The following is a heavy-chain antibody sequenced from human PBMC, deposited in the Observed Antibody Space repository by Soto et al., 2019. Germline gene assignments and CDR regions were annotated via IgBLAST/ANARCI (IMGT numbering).Heavy chain of an antibody. V-gene: IGHV4-4*02. J-gene: IGHJ4*02. CDR2: IFHSGST. CDR3: ARDMFYYDSNYYYFRGPFDY. D-gene: IGHD3-22*01. Sequence: QVHLQESGPGLVKPSGTLSLTCAVSGASVISTNWWSWVRQPPGKGPEWIGEIFHSGSTNYNPSLKSRVTISLDKSKIQFSLNLTAVTAADTAIYYCARDMFYYDSNYYYFRGPFDYWGQGTLVTVSS. CDR1: GASVISTNW.